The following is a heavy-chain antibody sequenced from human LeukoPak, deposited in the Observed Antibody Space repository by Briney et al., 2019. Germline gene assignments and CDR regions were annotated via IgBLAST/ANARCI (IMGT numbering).Heavy chain of an antibody. V-gene: IGHV4-61*01. CDR2: IYYSGST. Sequence: PSETLSLTCTVSGGSISSSSYYWSWIRQPPGKGLEWIGYIYYSGSTNYNPSLKSRVTISVDTSKNQFSLKLSSVTAADTAVYYCAREVPYCGGDCYSHFDYWGQGTLVTVSS. D-gene: IGHD2-21*02. J-gene: IGHJ4*02. CDR1: GGSISSSSYY. CDR3: AREVPYCGGDCYSHFDY.